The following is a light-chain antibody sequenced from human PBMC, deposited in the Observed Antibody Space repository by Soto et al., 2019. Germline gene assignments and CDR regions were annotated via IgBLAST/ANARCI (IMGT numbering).Light chain of an antibody. V-gene: IGLV1-44*01. CDR2: SNN. Sequence: QSVLTQSPSASGTPGQRVTISCSGSSSNIGSHTVNWYQQLPGTAPKLLIDSNNRRPSGVPDRFSGSKSGTSASLAISGLQSEDEADYYCAAWDDSLNVVFGGGTKVTVL. CDR1: SSNIGSHT. J-gene: IGLJ2*01. CDR3: AAWDDSLNVV.